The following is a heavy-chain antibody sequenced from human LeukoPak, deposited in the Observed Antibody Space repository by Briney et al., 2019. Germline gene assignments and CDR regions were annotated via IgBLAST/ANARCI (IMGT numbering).Heavy chain of an antibody. D-gene: IGHD3-3*01. Sequence: PGGSLRLSCAASGFSFSTYWMSWVRQAPGKGLQWMASIKQDGSDKYYVDSVMGRFTISRDNAKNSLYLQMNSLRAEDTALYYCAKGAQSASFDPWGQGTLVTVSS. V-gene: IGHV3-7*03. J-gene: IGHJ5*02. CDR1: GFSFSTYW. CDR2: IKQDGSDK. CDR3: AKGAQSASFDP.